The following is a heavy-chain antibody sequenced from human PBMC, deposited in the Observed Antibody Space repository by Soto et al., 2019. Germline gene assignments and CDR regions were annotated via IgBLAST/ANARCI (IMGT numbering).Heavy chain of an antibody. Sequence: SVKVSCKASGGTFSSYAISWVRQAPGQGLEWMGGIIPIFGTANYAQKFQGRVTITADESTSTAYMELSSLRSEDTAVYYCARGLTMIPGRYYFDYWGQGTLVTVSS. CDR3: ARGLTMIPGRYYFDY. D-gene: IGHD3-22*01. J-gene: IGHJ4*02. CDR2: IIPIFGTA. CDR1: GGTFSSYA. V-gene: IGHV1-69*13.